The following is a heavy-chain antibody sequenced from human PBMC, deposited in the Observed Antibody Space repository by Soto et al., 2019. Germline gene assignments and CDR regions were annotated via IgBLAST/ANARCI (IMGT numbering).Heavy chain of an antibody. Sequence: QVQLQQWGAGLLKPSETPSLTCAVYGKSLSGYYWSRIRQPPGKALEWIGEINHSGNTNYNPSLKSRVTISVDTSKNQLFLNLSSVTAADTAMYYCARHHVRGRTIAGAAEFWGQGTLVTVSS. D-gene: IGHD1-26*01. CDR2: INHSGNT. CDR1: GKSLSGYY. V-gene: IGHV4-34*01. J-gene: IGHJ4*02. CDR3: ARHHVRGRTIAGAAEF.